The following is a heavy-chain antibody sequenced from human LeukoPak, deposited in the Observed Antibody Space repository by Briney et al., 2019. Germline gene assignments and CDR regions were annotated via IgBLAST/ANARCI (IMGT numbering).Heavy chain of an antibody. CDR1: GFTFSSYS. D-gene: IGHD3-9*01. CDR2: ISSSSSYI. J-gene: IGHJ4*02. V-gene: IGHV3-21*04. Sequence: GGSLRLSCAASGFTFSSYSMNWVRQAPGKGLEWVSSISSSSSYIYYADSVKGRFTISRDNAKNSLYLQMNSLRAEDTALYYCAKASDILTGYYNGYFDYWGQGTLVTVSS. CDR3: AKASDILTGYYNGYFDY.